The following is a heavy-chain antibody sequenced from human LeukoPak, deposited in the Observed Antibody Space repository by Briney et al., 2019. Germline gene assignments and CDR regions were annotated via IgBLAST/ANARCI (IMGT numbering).Heavy chain of an antibody. J-gene: IGHJ4*02. CDR3: ARGNYYYDSSGYFDY. CDR1: GYTFTSYG. V-gene: IGHV1-18*01. D-gene: IGHD3-22*01. Sequence: ASVKVSCKASGYTFTSYGISWVRRAPGQGLEWMGWISAYNGNTNYAQKLQGRVTMTTDTSTSTAYMELRSLRSDDTAVYYCARGNYYYDSSGYFDYWGQGTLVTVSS. CDR2: ISAYNGNT.